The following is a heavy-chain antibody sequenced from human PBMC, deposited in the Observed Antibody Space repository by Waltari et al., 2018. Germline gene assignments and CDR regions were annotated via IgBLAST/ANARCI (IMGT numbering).Heavy chain of an antibody. CDR3: QVPAATDYWYFDL. Sequence: EVQLVESGGGLIQPGGSLKLSCAAYGFTVSSNYMSWVRQAPGKGLEWVAVIYYGSRTFYADSVKGRFTISRDNSKNTLDLQMNSLRVEDTAVYYCQVPAATDYWYFDLWGRGTLVTVSS. CDR2: IYYGSRT. CDR1: GFTVSSNY. D-gene: IGHD2-2*01. V-gene: IGHV3-53*01. J-gene: IGHJ2*01.